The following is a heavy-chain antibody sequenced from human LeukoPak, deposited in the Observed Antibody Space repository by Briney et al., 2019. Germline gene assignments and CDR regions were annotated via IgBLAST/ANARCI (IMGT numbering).Heavy chain of an antibody. CDR2: INSDGSST. CDR1: GFTFSSYW. Sequence: GGSLRLSCAASGFTFSSYWMHWVRQAPGKGPVWVSRINSDGSSTSYADSVKGRFTISRDNAKNTLYLQMNSLRAEDTAVYYCAFLVGARYWGQGTLVTVS. D-gene: IGHD1-26*01. J-gene: IGHJ4*02. V-gene: IGHV3-74*01. CDR3: AFLVGARY.